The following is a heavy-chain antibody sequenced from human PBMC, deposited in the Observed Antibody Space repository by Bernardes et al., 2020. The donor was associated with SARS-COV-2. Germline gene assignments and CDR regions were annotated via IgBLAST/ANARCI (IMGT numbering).Heavy chain of an antibody. Sequence: GGSLRLSCAASGFTFSSYAMSWVRQAPGKGLEWVSAISGSGGSTYYADSVKGRFTISRDNSKNTLYLQMNSLRAEDTAVYYCAKGSSWYDFWSGYYSSTHNDYYYYGMDVWGQGTTVTVSS. J-gene: IGHJ6*02. CDR1: GFTFSSYA. V-gene: IGHV3-23*01. D-gene: IGHD3-3*01. CDR2: ISGSGGST. CDR3: AKGSSWYDFWSGYYSSTHNDYYYYGMDV.